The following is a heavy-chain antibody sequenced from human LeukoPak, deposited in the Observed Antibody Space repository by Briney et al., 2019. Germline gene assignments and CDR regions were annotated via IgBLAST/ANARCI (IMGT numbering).Heavy chain of an antibody. CDR1: GYTLTELS. D-gene: IGHD2-15*01. V-gene: IGHV1-24*01. J-gene: IGHJ5*02. Sequence: ASVKVSCKVSGYTLTELSMHWVRQAPGKGLEWMGGFDPEDGETIYAQKFQGRVTMTEDTSTDTAYMELSSLRSEDTAVYYCATAPRGYCSGGSCWFDPWGQGTLVTVSS. CDR2: FDPEDGET. CDR3: ATAPRGYCSGGSCWFDP.